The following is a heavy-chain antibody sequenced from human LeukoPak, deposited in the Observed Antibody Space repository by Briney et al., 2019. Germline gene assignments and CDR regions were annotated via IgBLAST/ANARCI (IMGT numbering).Heavy chain of an antibody. Sequence: SETLSLTCTVPGGSISSSYWSWIRQPPGKGLEWIGYIYYSGSTYYSPSLRSRVTMSVDTSKNEFSLKMNSVTAADTAVYYCARGGSSSPLDDWGQETLVTVSS. V-gene: IGHV4-59*01. D-gene: IGHD6-6*01. CDR2: IYYSGST. CDR1: GGSISSSY. CDR3: ARGGSSSPLDD. J-gene: IGHJ4*02.